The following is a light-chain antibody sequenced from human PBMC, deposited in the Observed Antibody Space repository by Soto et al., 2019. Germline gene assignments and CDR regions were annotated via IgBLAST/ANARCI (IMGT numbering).Light chain of an antibody. J-gene: IGKJ2*01. CDR2: KAS. Sequence: DIQMTQSPSTLSASVGARVTITCRASQSISSWLAWYQQKPGKAPKLLIYKASSLESGVPSRFTGRGSGTEFTLTISSLQPDDLSAYYCQHYNSYSTFGQGTKLEIK. CDR3: QHYNSYST. V-gene: IGKV1-5*03. CDR1: QSISSW.